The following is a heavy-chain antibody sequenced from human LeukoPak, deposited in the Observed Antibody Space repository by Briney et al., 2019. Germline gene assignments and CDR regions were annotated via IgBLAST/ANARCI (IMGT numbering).Heavy chain of an antibody. CDR1: GYTFTSYG. Sequence: ASVKVSCKASGYTFTSYGISWVRQAPGQGLEWMGWISAYNGNTTYAQKLQGRVTMTTDTSTSTAYMELRSLRSDDTAVYYCARTGRGYDFWSGYYTHWGQGTLVTVSS. V-gene: IGHV1-18*01. CDR2: ISAYNGNT. J-gene: IGHJ4*02. CDR3: ARTGRGYDFWSGYYTH. D-gene: IGHD3-3*01.